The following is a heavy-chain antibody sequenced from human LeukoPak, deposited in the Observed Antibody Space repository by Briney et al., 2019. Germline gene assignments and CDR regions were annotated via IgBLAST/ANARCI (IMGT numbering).Heavy chain of an antibody. V-gene: IGHV4-59*01. CDR1: GASLGSDY. Sequence: PSETLSLTCTVSGASLGSDYWSWIRQPPGKGLEWIGYISYSGTTKYSPSLKSRVTMSLDTSKNQFSLKLNSVTAADTAVYYCARNHGGWFDSWGQGTLVTVSS. J-gene: IGHJ5*01. D-gene: IGHD4-23*01. CDR2: ISYSGTT. CDR3: ARNHGGWFDS.